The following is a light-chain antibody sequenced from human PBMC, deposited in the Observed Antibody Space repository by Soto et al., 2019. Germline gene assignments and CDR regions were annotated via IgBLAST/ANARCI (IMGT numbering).Light chain of an antibody. J-gene: IGKJ4*01. CDR2: DAY. CDR1: QSVDIY. Sequence: EVVLTQSPATLSLSPGESATLSCRASQSVDIYLAWYQQKPGQAPRLLIYDAYNRATGIPARFSGSGSGTDFTLTISSLEPEDFAVYYCQQHRIWPPLTFGGGTKVEIK. CDR3: QQHRIWPPLT. V-gene: IGKV3-11*01.